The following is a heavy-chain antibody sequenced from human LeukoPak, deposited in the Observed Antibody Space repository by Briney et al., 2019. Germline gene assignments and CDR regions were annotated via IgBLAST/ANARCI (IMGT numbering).Heavy chain of an antibody. CDR2: IHYSGST. J-gene: IGHJ6*02. D-gene: IGHD3-3*01. Sequence: SETLSLTCSVSGGTISSYYWNWIRQPPGKGLEWVGYIHYSGSTNYNPALNSRVTISIDMSQNLFSLNLTSVTAADTAVYYCARDFVGLKSYGMDVWGQGTTVTVSS. V-gene: IGHV4-59*01. CDR3: ARDFVGLKSYGMDV. CDR1: GGTISSYY.